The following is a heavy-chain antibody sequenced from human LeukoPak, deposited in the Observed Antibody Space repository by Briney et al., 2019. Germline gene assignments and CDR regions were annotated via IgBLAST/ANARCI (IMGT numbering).Heavy chain of an antibody. CDR1: GGTFSSYA. CDR2: IIPIFGTA. D-gene: IGHD3-22*01. V-gene: IGHV1-69*13. Sequence: ASVKVSCKASGGTFSSYAISWVRQAPGQGLEWMGGIIPIFGTANYAQKFQGRVTITADESTSTAYMELSSLRSEDTAVYYCARSLRTITMIVVVIPPPFVGWGQGTLATVSS. CDR3: ARSLRTITMIVVVIPPPFVG. J-gene: IGHJ4*02.